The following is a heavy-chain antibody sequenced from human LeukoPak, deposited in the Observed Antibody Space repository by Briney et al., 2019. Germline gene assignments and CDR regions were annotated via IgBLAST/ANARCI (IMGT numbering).Heavy chain of an antibody. D-gene: IGHD6-6*01. Sequence: AGGSLRLSCAASGFTVSSNYMSWVRQAPGKGLEWVSVIYSGGSTYYADSVKGRFTISRDNSKNTLYLQMNSLRAEDTAVYYCARGSSSPSGLTFDIWGQGTMVTVSS. CDR3: ARGSSSPSGLTFDI. CDR1: GFTVSSNY. CDR2: IYSGGST. J-gene: IGHJ3*02. V-gene: IGHV3-53*01.